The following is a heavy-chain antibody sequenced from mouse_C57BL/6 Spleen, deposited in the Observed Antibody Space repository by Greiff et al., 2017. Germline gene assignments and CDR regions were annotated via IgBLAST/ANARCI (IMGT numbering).Heavy chain of an antibody. D-gene: IGHD2-5*01. CDR3: AREGTYYSNYVFAY. J-gene: IGHJ3*01. Sequence: EVQLQQSGPGMVKPSQSLSLTCTVTGYSITSGYDWHWIRHFPGNKLEWMGYISYSGSTNYNPSLKSRISITHDTSKNHFFLKLNSVTTEDTATYYCAREGTYYSNYVFAYWGQGTLVTVSA. CDR1: GYSITSGYD. CDR2: ISYSGST. V-gene: IGHV3-1*01.